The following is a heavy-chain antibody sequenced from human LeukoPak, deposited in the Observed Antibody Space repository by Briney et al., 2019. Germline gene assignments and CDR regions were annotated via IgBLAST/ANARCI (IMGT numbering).Heavy chain of an antibody. D-gene: IGHD3-10*01. CDR3: ARGGIADYYGSGSPFDY. CDR2: INHSGST. CDR1: GGSFSGYY. V-gene: IGHV4-34*01. Sequence: SETLSLTCAVYGGSFSGYYWSWIRQPPGKGLEWIGEINHSGSTNYNPSLKSRVTISVDTSKNQFSLKLSSVTAADTAVYYCARGGIADYYGSGSPFDYWDQGTLVTVSS. J-gene: IGHJ4*02.